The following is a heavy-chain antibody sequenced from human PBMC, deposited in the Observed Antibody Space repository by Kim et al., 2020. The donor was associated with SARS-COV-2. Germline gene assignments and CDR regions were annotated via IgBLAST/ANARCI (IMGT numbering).Heavy chain of an antibody. CDR2: ISSSGSTI. Sequence: GGSLRLSCAASGFTFSDYYMSWIRQAPGKGLEWVSYISSSGSTIYYADSVKGRFTISRDNAKNSLYLQMNSLRAEDTAVYYCARDILYYDILTGYQNWGQGTLVTVSS. D-gene: IGHD3-9*01. V-gene: IGHV3-11*01. CDR1: GFTFSDYY. J-gene: IGHJ4*02. CDR3: ARDILYYDILTGYQN.